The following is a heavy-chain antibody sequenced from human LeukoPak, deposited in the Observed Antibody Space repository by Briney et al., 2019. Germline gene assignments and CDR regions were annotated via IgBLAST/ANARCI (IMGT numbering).Heavy chain of an antibody. CDR1: GYSFTSYW. D-gene: IGHD2-21*02. V-gene: IGHV5-51*01. J-gene: IGHJ1*01. CDR2: IYPGDSDT. CDR3: ARQYCGGDCYSPSAEYFQH. Sequence: GESLKISCKGSGYSFTSYWIGWVRQMPGKGLEWMGIIYPGDSDTRYSPSFQGQVTISADKSISTAYLQWSSLKASDTAMYYCARQYCGGDCYSPSAEYFQHWGQGTLVTVSS.